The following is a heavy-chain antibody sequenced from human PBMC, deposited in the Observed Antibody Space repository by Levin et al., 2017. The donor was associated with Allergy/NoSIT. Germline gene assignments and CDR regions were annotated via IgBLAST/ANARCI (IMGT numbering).Heavy chain of an antibody. CDR3: ARVYYYDSSGLSRGGYFDY. CDR1: GFTFSSYA. Sequence: SCAASGFTFSSYAMHWVRQAPGKGLEWVAVISYDGSNKYYADSVKGRFTISRDNSKNTLYLQMNSLRAEDTAVYYCARVYYYDSSGLSRGGYFDYWGQGTLVTVSS. CDR2: ISYDGSNK. J-gene: IGHJ4*02. V-gene: IGHV3-30-3*01. D-gene: IGHD3-22*01.